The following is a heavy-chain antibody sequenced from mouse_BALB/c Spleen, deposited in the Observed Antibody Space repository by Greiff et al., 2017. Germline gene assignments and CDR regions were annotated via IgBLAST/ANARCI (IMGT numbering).Heavy chain of an antibody. Sequence: VQPKESGAELVRSGASVKLSCTASGFNIKDYYMHWVKQRPEQGLEWIGWIDPENGDTEYAPKFQGKATMTADTSSNTAYLQLSSLTSEDTAVYYCNAGDYGSLYYFDYWGQGTTLTVSS. CDR1: GFNIKDYY. J-gene: IGHJ2*01. CDR3: NAGDYGSLYYFDY. D-gene: IGHD1-1*01. CDR2: IDPENGDT. V-gene: IGHV14-4*02.